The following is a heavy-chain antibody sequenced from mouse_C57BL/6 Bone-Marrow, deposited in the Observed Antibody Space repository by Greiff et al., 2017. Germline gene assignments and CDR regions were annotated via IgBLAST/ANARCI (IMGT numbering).Heavy chain of an antibody. CDR2: ISGGGGNT. V-gene: IGHV5-9*01. J-gene: IGHJ4*01. D-gene: IGHD1-1*01. CDR3: ASHYYGSSYDYAMDY. CDR1: GFTFSSYT. Sequence: DVKLVESGGGLVKPGGSLKLSCAASGFTFSSYTMSWVRQTPEKRLEWVATISGGGGNTYYPDSVKGRFTISRDTAQNTLYLQMSSLRSEDTALYYCASHYYGSSYDYAMDYWGQGTSVTVSS.